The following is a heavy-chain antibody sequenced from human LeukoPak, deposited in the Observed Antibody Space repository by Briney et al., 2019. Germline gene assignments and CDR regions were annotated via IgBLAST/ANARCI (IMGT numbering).Heavy chain of an antibody. D-gene: IGHD3-10*01. J-gene: IGHJ4*02. Sequence: SQTLSLTCTVSGGSISSGGYYWSWIRQHPGKGLEWIGYIYYSGSTYYNPSLKSRVTISVDTSKNQFSLKLSSVTAADTAAYYCARIGGSPYYYGSGSYPLDYWGQGTLVTVSS. V-gene: IGHV4-31*03. CDR1: GGSISSGGYY. CDR3: ARIGGSPYYYGSGSYPLDY. CDR2: IYYSGST.